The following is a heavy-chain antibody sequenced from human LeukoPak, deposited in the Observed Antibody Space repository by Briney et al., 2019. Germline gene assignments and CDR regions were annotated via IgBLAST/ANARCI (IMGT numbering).Heavy chain of an antibody. CDR3: TTGPDYYNSSSYYSHY. V-gene: IGHV4-34*01. D-gene: IGHD3-22*01. Sequence: SETLSLTCAVYGGSFRRYYWSWIRQPPGKGLEWIGEINQSGSIKYNPSLKIRVTISVDTSKNQFSLKLRSVTAADTAAYYCTTGPDYYNSSSYYSHYWGQGTLVTVSS. CDR1: GGSFRRYY. CDR2: INQSGSI. J-gene: IGHJ4*02.